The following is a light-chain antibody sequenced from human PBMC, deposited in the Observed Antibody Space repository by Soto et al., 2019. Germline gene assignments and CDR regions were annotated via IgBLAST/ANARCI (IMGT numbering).Light chain of an antibody. J-gene: IGKJ2*01. CDR2: KAS. CDR3: QQYNSYPYT. Sequence: DIQITQSPSTLSASVGDRVTITCRASQSIRNWLAWYQQKPGKAPKLLIYKASSLQSGVPSRFSGGGSETEFTLTISSLQPDDFATYYCQQYNSYPYTFGQGTKLEIK. CDR1: QSIRNW. V-gene: IGKV1-5*03.